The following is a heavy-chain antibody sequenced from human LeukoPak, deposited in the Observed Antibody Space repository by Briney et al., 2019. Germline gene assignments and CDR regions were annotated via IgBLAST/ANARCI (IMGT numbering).Heavy chain of an antibody. CDR1: GFTFSSYG. D-gene: IGHD1-1*01. CDR2: ISYDGSNK. CDR3: ARDRYNAIYHWFDP. Sequence: PGGSLRLSCAASGFTFSSYGMHWVRQAPGKGLEWVALISYDGSNKYYADSVKGRFTISRDNSKNTLYLQMNSLRAEDTSVYYCARDRYNAIYHWFDPWGQGTLVTVSS. V-gene: IGHV3-30*19. J-gene: IGHJ5*02.